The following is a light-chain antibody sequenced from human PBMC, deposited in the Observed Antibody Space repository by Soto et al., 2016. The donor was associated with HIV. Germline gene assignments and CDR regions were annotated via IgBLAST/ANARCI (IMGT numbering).Light chain of an antibody. J-gene: IGKJ1*01. CDR3: MQHTHWPRT. V-gene: IGKV2-30*02. CDR1: QSLVHSNGDTY. CDR2: KVS. Sequence: DVVMTQSPLSLPVTLGQSASISCTSSQSLVHSNGDTYLIWFHQRPGQSPRRLIYKVSIRDSGVPDRFNGNGSDTDFTLRFSKVEADDVGVYYCMQHTHWPRTFGQGTKVEIK.